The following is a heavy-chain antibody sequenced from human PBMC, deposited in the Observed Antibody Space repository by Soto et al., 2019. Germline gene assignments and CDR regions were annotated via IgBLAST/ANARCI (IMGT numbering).Heavy chain of an antibody. Sequence: GASVKVSCKASGYTFTGYYMHWVRQAPGQGLEWMGWINPNSGGTNYAQKFQGWVTMTRDTSISTAYMELSRLRSDDTAVYYCAIAGGGYYYGSGSYLRNYYGMDVWG. V-gene: IGHV1-2*04. CDR3: AIAGGGYYYGSGSYLRNYYGMDV. CDR1: GYTFTGYY. J-gene: IGHJ6*02. D-gene: IGHD3-10*01. CDR2: INPNSGGT.